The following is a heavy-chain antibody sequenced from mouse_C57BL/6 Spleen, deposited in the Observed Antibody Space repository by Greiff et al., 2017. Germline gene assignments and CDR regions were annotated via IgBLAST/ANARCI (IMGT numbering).Heavy chain of an antibody. CDR3: ARGSYYGSGYVSAY. Sequence: EVKLMESGGGLVKPGGSLTLSCAASGFTFSDYGMHWVRQAPEQGLEWVAYISSGSSTIYSADTVKGRFTISRDNAKNTLFLQMTSLRTEDTAMYYGARGSYYGSGYVSAYWGQGTLVTVSA. CDR2: ISSGSSTI. CDR1: GFTFSDYG. J-gene: IGHJ3*01. D-gene: IGHD1-1*01. V-gene: IGHV5-17*01.